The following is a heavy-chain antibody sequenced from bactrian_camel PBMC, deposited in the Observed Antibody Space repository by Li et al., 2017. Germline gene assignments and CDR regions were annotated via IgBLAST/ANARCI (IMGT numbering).Heavy chain of an antibody. CDR2: IDSGGSST. Sequence: VQLVESGGGLVQPGGSLRLSCAASGFTFDSYDMAWVRQAPGKGLEWVSAIDSGGSSTYAADSVKGRFTISRDNAKNTVYLQMNSLKSEDSALYYCATVAGTFDSDDARASASVYWGQGTQVTVS. CDR1: GFTFDSYD. J-gene: IGHJ4*01. D-gene: IGHD4*01. CDR3: ATVAGTFDSDDARASASVY. V-gene: IGHV3S40*01.